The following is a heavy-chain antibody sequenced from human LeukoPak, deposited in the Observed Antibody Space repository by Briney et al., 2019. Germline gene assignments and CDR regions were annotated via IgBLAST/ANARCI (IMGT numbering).Heavy chain of an antibody. V-gene: IGHV3-30*18. CDR3: AKGDYDILTGYYDY. CDR2: ISYDGSNK. CDR1: GFTFSSYG. J-gene: IGHJ4*02. D-gene: IGHD3-9*01. Sequence: PGRSLRLSCAASGFTFSSYGMHWVRQAPGKGLEWVAVISYDGSNKYYADSVKGRFTISRDNSKNTLYLQMNSLRAEDTAAYYCAKGDYDILTGYYDYWGQGTLVTVSS.